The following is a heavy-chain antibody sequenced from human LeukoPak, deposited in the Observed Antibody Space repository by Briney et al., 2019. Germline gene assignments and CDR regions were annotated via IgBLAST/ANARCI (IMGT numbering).Heavy chain of an antibody. D-gene: IGHD2-21*02. V-gene: IGHV5-51*01. CDR2: IYPGDSNT. CDR1: GYSFSYYW. J-gene: IGHJ4*02. CDR3: ARQPLVRDCGGDCEFDY. Sequence: GESLKISCKGSGYSFSYYWIGWVRQMPGKGLEWMGIIYPGDSNTRYSPSFQGQVTISADRSISTAYLQWSSLKASDTAIYYCARQPLVRDCGGDCEFDYWGQGTLVSVSS.